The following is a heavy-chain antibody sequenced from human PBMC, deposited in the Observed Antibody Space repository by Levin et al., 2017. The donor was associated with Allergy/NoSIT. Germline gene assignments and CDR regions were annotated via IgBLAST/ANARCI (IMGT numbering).Heavy chain of an antibody. V-gene: IGHV3-30*18. D-gene: IGHD3-9*01. CDR2: ISYDGSNK. Sequence: GGSLRLSCAASGFTFSSYGMHWVRQAPGKGLEWVAVISYDGSNKYYADSVKGRFTISRDNSKNTLYLQMNSLRAEDTAVYYCAKESVLRYFDWFHDAFDIWGQGTMVTVSS. J-gene: IGHJ3*02. CDR1: GFTFSSYG. CDR3: AKESVLRYFDWFHDAFDI.